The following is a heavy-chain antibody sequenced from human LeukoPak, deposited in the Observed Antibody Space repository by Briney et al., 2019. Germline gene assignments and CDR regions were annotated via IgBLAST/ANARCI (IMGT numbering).Heavy chain of an antibody. CDR1: GFTFSSYE. V-gene: IGHV3-48*03. Sequence: GGSLRLSCAASGFTFSSYEMNWVRQAPGKGLEWVSYISSSGSTIYYADSVKGRFTISRDNAKNSLYLQMNSLRAEDTAVYYCARGGNYDSSGYYSFYYYCYMDVWGKGTTVTVSS. D-gene: IGHD3-22*01. J-gene: IGHJ6*03. CDR3: ARGGNYDSSGYYSFYYYCYMDV. CDR2: ISSSGSTI.